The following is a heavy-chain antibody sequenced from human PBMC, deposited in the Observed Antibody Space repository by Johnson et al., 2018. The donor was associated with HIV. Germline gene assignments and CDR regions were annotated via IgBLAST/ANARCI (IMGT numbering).Heavy chain of an antibody. CDR1: GFTFDDYG. V-gene: IGHV3-20*04. CDR2: INWNGGST. Sequence: VQLVESGGGVVRPGGSLRLSCAASGFTFDDYGMSWVRQAPGKGLEWVSGINWNGGSTGYADSVKGRFPISRDNSKNTLCLQMNSLRPEDTAVFYCARGNSVAARIGAFDIWGQGTMVTVSS. D-gene: IGHD6-6*01. CDR3: ARGNSVAARIGAFDI. J-gene: IGHJ3*02.